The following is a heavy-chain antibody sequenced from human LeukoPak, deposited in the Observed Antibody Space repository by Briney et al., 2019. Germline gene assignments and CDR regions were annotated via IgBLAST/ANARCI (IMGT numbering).Heavy chain of an antibody. CDR3: ARETGSAVGSTDFDY. Sequence: GGSLRLSCAASGFTFSSYSMNWVRQAPGKGLEWVSSISSSSSYIYYADSVKGRFTISRDNAKNSLYLQMNSLRAEDTAVYYCARETGSAVGSTDFDYWGQGTLVTVSS. CDR1: GFTFSSYS. D-gene: IGHD4-17*01. J-gene: IGHJ4*02. CDR2: ISSSSSYI. V-gene: IGHV3-21*01.